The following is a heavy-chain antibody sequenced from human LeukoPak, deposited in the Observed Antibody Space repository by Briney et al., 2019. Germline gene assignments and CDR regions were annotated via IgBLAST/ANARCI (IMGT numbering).Heavy chain of an antibody. Sequence: SETLSLTCTVSGGSISSSSYYWGWIRQPPGKGLEWIGSIYYSGSTYYNPSLKSRVTISVDTSKNQFSLKLSSVTAADTAVYYCARESDEGSYFDYWGQGTLVTVSS. CDR3: ARESDEGSYFDY. D-gene: IGHD3-10*01. CDR1: GGSISSSSYY. V-gene: IGHV4-39*02. J-gene: IGHJ4*02. CDR2: IYYSGST.